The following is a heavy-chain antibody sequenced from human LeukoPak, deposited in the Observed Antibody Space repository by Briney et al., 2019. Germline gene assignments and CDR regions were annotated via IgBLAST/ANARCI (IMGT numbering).Heavy chain of an antibody. Sequence: SETLSLTCGVHGGSFSGYYWSWIRQPPGKGLEWIGEINHSGTTNYSPSLKSRVTISIDTSKNQFSLKLSSVTAADTAVYYCARGFCGDYVMFDPWGQGTLVTVSS. J-gene: IGHJ5*02. D-gene: IGHD4-17*01. CDR1: GGSFSGYY. V-gene: IGHV4-34*01. CDR3: ARGFCGDYVMFDP. CDR2: INHSGTT.